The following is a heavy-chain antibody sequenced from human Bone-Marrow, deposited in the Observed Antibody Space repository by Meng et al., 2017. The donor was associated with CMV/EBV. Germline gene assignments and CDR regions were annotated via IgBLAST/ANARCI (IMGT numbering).Heavy chain of an antibody. D-gene: IGHD2-2*01. V-gene: IGHV3-11*04. CDR3: ASIMSPGYCSSTSCSVDYYYGMDV. CDR1: GFTFSNYN. CDR2: ISSSGSTI. Sequence: GESLKISCTASGFTFSNYNMHWIRQAPGKGLEWVSYISSSGSTIYYADSVKGRFTISRDNAKNSLYLQMNSLRAEDTAVYYCASIMSPGYCSSTSCSVDYYYGMDVWGQGTTVTVSS. J-gene: IGHJ6*02.